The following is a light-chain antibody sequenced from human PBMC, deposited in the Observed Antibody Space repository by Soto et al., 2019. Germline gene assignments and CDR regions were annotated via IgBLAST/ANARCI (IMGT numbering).Light chain of an antibody. Sequence: IQLTQSPSSLSASVGDRVTITCRAGQDIGSALAWYQQRPGKAPKLLLYDASNLEAGVPSSFSGSGSGTDFTLTITSLRPEDFATYYFQQFNGFTLTFGGGTKVQIK. CDR1: QDIGSA. CDR3: QQFNGFTLT. J-gene: IGKJ4*01. V-gene: IGKV1-13*02. CDR2: DAS.